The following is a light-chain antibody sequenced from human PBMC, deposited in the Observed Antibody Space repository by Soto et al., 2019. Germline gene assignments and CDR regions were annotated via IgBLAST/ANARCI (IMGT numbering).Light chain of an antibody. CDR2: KAS. J-gene: IGKJ2*01. V-gene: IGKV1-5*03. CDR3: HQYESYPYT. Sequence: DIQMTQSPSTLSASIGDRVTITCRASQSISIWLAWFQQKPGKAPKLLIYKASNLESGVPSRFSGSRSGTEFTLTISSLQPDDFATYYCHQYESYPYTFGQGTKLQIK. CDR1: QSISIW.